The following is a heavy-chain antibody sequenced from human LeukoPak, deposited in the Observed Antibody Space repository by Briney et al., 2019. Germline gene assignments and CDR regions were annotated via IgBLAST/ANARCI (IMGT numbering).Heavy chain of an antibody. D-gene: IGHD1-26*01. CDR3: AKTLLRGFYYGMDV. CDR2: ISWNSGSI. J-gene: IGHJ6*02. Sequence: SLRLSCAASGFTFDDYAMHWVRQAPGKGLEWVSGISWNSGSIGYADSVKGRFTISRDNAKNSLYLQMNSLRAEDTALYYCAKTLLRGFYYGMDVWGQGTTVTVSS. CDR1: GFTFDDYA. V-gene: IGHV3-9*01.